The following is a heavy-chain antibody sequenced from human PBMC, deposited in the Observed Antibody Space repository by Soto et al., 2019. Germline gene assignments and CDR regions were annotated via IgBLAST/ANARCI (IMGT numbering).Heavy chain of an antibody. CDR2: INHRGST. CDR1: GGSFSGYY. J-gene: IGHJ4*02. V-gene: IGHV4-34*01. CDR3: ARDKITGLFDY. D-gene: IGHD2-8*02. Sequence: SETLSLTCAVYGGSFSGYYWTWIRHPPGTGLKWIGEINHRGSTNYNPSLKSRVTISVDTSKNQFSLKLTSVTAADTAVYYCARDKITGLFDYWGQGTLVTVS.